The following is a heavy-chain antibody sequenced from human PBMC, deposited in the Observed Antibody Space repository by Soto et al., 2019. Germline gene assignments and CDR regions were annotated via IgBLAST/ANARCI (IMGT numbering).Heavy chain of an antibody. D-gene: IGHD3-16*01. CDR2: ISYDGSNK. J-gene: IGHJ5*02. CDR3: AKDGAFIMITPGDLDP. V-gene: IGHV3-30*18. CDR1: GFTFSSYG. Sequence: GGSLRLSCAASGFTFSSYGMHWVRQAPGKGLEWVAVISYDGSNKYYADSVKGRFTISRDNSKNTLYLQMNSLRAEDTAVYYCAKDGAFIMITPGDLDPWGQGTLVTVSS.